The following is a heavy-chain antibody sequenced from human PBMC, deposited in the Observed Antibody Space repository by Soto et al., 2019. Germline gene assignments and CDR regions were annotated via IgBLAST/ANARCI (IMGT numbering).Heavy chain of an antibody. CDR3: ARDRTVTPGVYYFDY. CDR1: GFTFSSYG. CDR2: IWYDGSNK. D-gene: IGHD4-17*01. Sequence: GGSLRLSCSASGFTFSSYGMHWVRQAPGKGLEWVAVIWYDGSNKYYADPVKGRLTISRDNSKNTLYLQVNSLRAEDTAVYYCARDRTVTPGVYYFDYWGQGTVVTVSS. V-gene: IGHV3-33*01. J-gene: IGHJ4*02.